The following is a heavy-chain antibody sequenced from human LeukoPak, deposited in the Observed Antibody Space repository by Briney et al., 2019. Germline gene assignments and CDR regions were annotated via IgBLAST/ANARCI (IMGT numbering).Heavy chain of an antibody. CDR3: ARDSIAVAGSDY. J-gene: IGHJ4*02. CDR1: GFTFSSYA. V-gene: IGHV3-53*01. Sequence: PGGSLRLSCAASGFTFSSYAMSWVRQAPGKGLEWVSVIYSGGSTYYADSVKGRFTISRDNSKNTLYLQMDSLRAEDTAVYYCARDSIAVAGSDYWGQGTLVTVSS. D-gene: IGHD6-19*01. CDR2: IYSGGST.